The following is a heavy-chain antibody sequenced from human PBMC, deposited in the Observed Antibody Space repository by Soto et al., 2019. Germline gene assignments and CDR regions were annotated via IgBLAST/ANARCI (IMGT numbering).Heavy chain of an antibody. Sequence: QVQLQESGPGVVKPSETLSLTCTISGGSISGYYWTWIRQSPGKGLEYIGYIYSGNTNYNPSLNIPGTISVDTSKNHFSLKLSSVTAADSAVYYCGRIPSHGDYADWGQGTLVTVSS. V-gene: IGHV4-59*08. J-gene: IGHJ4*02. D-gene: IGHD4-17*01. CDR3: GRIPSHGDYAD. CDR1: GGSISGYY. CDR2: IYSGNT.